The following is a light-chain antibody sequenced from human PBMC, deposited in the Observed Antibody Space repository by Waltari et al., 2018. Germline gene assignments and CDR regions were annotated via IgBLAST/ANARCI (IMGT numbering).Light chain of an antibody. Sequence: EIVLTQSPAPLSLSPGERATLSCRTSQRVGTYLVWYQQKPGPAPRLLLYDAPNRATGIPARFSGRGSGTDFTLTISYLEPEDFALYYCHQRSDWPLTFGGGTKVEIK. J-gene: IGKJ4*01. V-gene: IGKV3-11*01. CDR1: QRVGTY. CDR3: HQRSDWPLT. CDR2: DAP.